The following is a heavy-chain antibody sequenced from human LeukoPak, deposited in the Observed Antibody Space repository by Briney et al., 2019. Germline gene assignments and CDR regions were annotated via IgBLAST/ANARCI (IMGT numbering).Heavy chain of an antibody. CDR1: GDSINGFY. CDR2: IYYSGST. J-gene: IGHJ4*02. D-gene: IGHD5-12*01. V-gene: IGHV4-59*12. CDR3: ARRRGWLRFPHFDY. Sequence: PSETLSLTCTVSGDSINGFYWSWIRQPPGKGLEWIGYIYYSGSTNYNPSLKSRVTISVDTSKNQFSLKLSSVTAADTAVYYCARRRGWLRFPHFDYWGQGTLVTVSS.